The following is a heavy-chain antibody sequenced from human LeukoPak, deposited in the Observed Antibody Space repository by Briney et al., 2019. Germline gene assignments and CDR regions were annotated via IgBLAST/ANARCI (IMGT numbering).Heavy chain of an antibody. CDR1: GFTFTSYA. Sequence: GGSLRLSCATSGFTFTSYALTWVRQPPGKGLEWVSSIGAGGTTYYADSVKGRFTISRDTSKNTLSLQMNSLRAEDTAVYYCAGMYDFSNYWYGHWGQGTLVTVSS. CDR3: AGMYDFSNYWYGH. J-gene: IGHJ5*02. D-gene: IGHD4-11*01. V-gene: IGHV3-23*01. CDR2: IGAGGTT.